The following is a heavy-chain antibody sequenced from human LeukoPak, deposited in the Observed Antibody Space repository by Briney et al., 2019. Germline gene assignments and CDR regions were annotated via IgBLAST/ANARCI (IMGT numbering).Heavy chain of an antibody. CDR1: GGSVNAYY. CDR3: ARHDPYLAAAND. J-gene: IGHJ4*02. D-gene: IGHD6-13*01. V-gene: IGHV4-59*08. Sequence: SEALSDTCTVTGGSVNAYYWCWIWPPPGKGLECMGYISYSGGTNYNPSLKCRVTMPLDTSKNQFSLRLSSVTGADTAVHYCARHDPYLAAANDWGEGTLVTV. CDR2: ISYSGGT.